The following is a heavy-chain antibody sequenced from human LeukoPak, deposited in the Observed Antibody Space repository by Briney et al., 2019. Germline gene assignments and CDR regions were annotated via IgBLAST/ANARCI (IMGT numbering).Heavy chain of an antibody. D-gene: IGHD3-10*01. CDR2: IYYSGST. J-gene: IGHJ5*02. CDR3: ARSFSGSYYNVGLDWFDP. CDR1: TGSISSGGYY. Sequence: SQTLSLTCTVSTGSISSGGYYWSWIRQHPGKGLEWIGYIYYSGSTYYNPSLKSRVTISVDTSKNQFSLKLSSVTAADTAVYYCARSFSGSYYNVGLDWFDPWGQGTLVTVSS. V-gene: IGHV4-31*03.